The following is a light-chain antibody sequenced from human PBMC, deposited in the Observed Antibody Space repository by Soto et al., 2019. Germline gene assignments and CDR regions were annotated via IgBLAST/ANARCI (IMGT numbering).Light chain of an antibody. CDR1: ESVSRF. V-gene: IGKV1-39*01. CDR2: GAS. J-gene: IGKJ1*01. Sequence: DIHMTQSPSSLSASVGDGVTITCRASESVSRFLNWYQQKPGKAPHLLIIGASTLYEGVPSRFSGSGSGTEFTLTISSVQPEDFAIYYCQQTHSAPRTFGQGTRLDIK. CDR3: QQTHSAPRT.